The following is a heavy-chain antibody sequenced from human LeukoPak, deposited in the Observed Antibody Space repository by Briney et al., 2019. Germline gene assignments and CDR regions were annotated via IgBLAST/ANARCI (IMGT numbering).Heavy chain of an antibody. V-gene: IGHV1-2*02. CDR1: GYTFTGYY. CDR2: INPNSGGT. Sequence: ASVKVSCKASGYTFTGYYMHWVRQAPGQGLEWMGWINPNSGGTNYAQKFQGRVTMTRDTSISTAYMELSRLRSDDTAVYYCARESSPYYYYSMDVWGQGTTVTVSS. J-gene: IGHJ6*01. CDR3: ARESSPYYYYSMDV.